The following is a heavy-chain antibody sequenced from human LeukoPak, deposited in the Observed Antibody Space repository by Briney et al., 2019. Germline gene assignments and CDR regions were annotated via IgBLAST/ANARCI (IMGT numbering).Heavy chain of an antibody. CDR1: GFTFSTYS. CDR3: ARDLYLSGWYAAFDI. V-gene: IGHV3-74*01. CDR2: INSDGSST. J-gene: IGHJ3*02. D-gene: IGHD6-19*01. Sequence: GGSLRLSCAASGFTFSTYSMNWVRQAPGKGLVWVSRINSDGSSTSYADSVKGRFTISRDNAKNTLYLQMNSLRAEDTAVYYCARDLYLSGWYAAFDIWGQGTMVTVSS.